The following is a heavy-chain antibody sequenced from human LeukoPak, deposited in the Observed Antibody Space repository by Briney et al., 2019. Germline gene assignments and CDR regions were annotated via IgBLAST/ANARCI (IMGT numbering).Heavy chain of an antibody. CDR2: ISGSGGTT. CDR1: AFTFRSYA. Sequence: GGSLRLPCAASAFTFRSYALSWVRQAPGKGLEWVSVISGSGGTTYYADSVKGRFTIPRDNSKNTLFLQMNSLRADDTAVYYCARQAYTTMAYIDYWGQGTLVTVSS. D-gene: IGHD5-18*01. CDR3: ARQAYTTMAYIDY. J-gene: IGHJ4*02. V-gene: IGHV3-23*01.